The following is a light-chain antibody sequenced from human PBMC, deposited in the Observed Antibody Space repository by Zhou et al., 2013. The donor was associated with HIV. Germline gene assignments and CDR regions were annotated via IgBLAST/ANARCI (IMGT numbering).Light chain of an antibody. CDR2: DAS. Sequence: EIVLTQSPATLSLSPGERATLSCRASQSVSHNFLAWYQQKPGQAPRLLIYDASNRATGVPARFSGSGSGTDFTLTISSLEPDDFAVYYCQQRSNWPPIFTFGPGTKVDMK. CDR3: QQRSNWPPIFT. J-gene: IGKJ3*01. V-gene: IGKV3-11*01. CDR1: QSVSHNF.